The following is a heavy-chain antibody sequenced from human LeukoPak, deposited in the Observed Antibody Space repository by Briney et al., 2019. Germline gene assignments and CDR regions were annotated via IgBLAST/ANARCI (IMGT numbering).Heavy chain of an antibody. D-gene: IGHD2-15*01. CDR1: GYTLTSYY. CDR3: ARGGGGGYCSGGSCYPFDY. V-gene: IGHV1-46*01. Sequence: ASVKVSCKASGYTLTSYYMHWVRQAPGQGLEWMGIINPSGGSTSYAQKFQGRVTMTRDTSTSTVYMELSSLRSEDTAVYYCARGGGGGYCSGGSCYPFDYWGQGTLVTVSS. J-gene: IGHJ4*02. CDR2: INPSGGST.